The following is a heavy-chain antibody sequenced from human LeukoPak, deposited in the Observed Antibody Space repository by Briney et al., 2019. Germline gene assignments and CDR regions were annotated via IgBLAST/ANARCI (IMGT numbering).Heavy chain of an antibody. D-gene: IGHD6-19*01. J-gene: IGHJ5*02. CDR2: IIPIFGTA. CDR3: ARGYVYSSGWYNWFDP. Sequence: ASVKVSCKASGGTFSSYAISWVRQAPGQGLEWMGGIIPIFGTANYAQKFQGRVTITADESTSTAYMELSSLRSEDTAVYYCARGYVYSSGWYNWFDPWGQGTLVTVSS. CDR1: GGTFSSYA. V-gene: IGHV1-69*13.